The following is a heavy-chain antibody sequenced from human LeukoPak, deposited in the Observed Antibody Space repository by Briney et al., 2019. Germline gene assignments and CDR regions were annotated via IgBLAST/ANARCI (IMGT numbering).Heavy chain of an antibody. D-gene: IGHD3-9*01. CDR1: GFTFDDYG. V-gene: IGHV3-20*04. J-gene: IGHJ6*03. CDR2: INWNGGST. CDR3: ARGVLRYLYYYYYMDV. Sequence: GGSLRLSCAASGFTFDDYGMSWVRHAPGKGLEWVSGINWNGGSTGYADSVKGRFTISRDNAKNSLYLQMNSLRAEDTALYYCARGVLRYLYYYYYMDVWGKGTTVTVSS.